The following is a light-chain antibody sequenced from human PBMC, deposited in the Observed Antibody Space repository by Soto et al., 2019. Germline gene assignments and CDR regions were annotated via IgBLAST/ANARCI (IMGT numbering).Light chain of an antibody. CDR3: QEYKSYST. Sequence: DIQMTQSPSTLSASVGDRVTITCRASQSISSWLAWYQQKPGKDPKLLLYKASSLESGVPSRFSGSGSGTEFTLTISSLQPDDFATYYCQEYKSYSTFGQGTKLEIK. J-gene: IGKJ2*01. CDR2: KAS. CDR1: QSISSW. V-gene: IGKV1-5*03.